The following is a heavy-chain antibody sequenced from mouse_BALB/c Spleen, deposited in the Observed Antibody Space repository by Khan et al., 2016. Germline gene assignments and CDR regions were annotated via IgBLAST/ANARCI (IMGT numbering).Heavy chain of an antibody. CDR3: AGMTAWFAY. CDR1: GYAFTNYL. Sequence: QVQLKQSGAELVRPGTSVKVSCKASGYAFTNYLIEWVKQRPGQGLEWIGVINPGSGGTNYNEKFKGKATLTADKSSSTAYMQLSSLTSDDSAVYFCAGMTAWFAYWGQGTLVTVSA. V-gene: IGHV1-54*01. CDR2: INPGSGGT. J-gene: IGHJ3*01.